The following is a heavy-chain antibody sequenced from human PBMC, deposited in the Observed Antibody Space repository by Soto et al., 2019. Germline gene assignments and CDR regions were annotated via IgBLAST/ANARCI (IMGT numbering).Heavy chain of an antibody. J-gene: IGHJ6*03. CDR1: GGSISSYY. CDR3: ARLVDPNYDFWSGYYYYMDV. Sequence: SETLSLTCTVSGGSISSYYWSWIRQPPGKGLEWIGYIYYSGSTNYNPSLKSRVTISVDTSKNQFSLKLSSVTAACTAVYNCARLVDPNYDFWSGYYYYMDVWGKGTTVTVSS. V-gene: IGHV4-59*01. D-gene: IGHD3-3*01. CDR2: IYYSGST.